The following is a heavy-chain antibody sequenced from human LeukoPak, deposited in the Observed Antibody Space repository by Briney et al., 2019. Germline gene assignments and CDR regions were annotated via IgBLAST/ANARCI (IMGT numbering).Heavy chain of an antibody. D-gene: IGHD6-6*01. Sequence: GRSLCPSCAASGFTFSSYWISWVRQAPGKGLEWVANIKQDGSEKYYVDSVKGRFTISRDNAKNSLYLQMNSLRAEDTAVYYCGRSIAPTSWFHWFDPWGQRTLATVSS. V-gene: IGHV3-7*01. CDR1: GFTFSSYW. J-gene: IGHJ5*02. CDR2: IKQDGSEK. CDR3: GRSIAPTSWFHWFDP.